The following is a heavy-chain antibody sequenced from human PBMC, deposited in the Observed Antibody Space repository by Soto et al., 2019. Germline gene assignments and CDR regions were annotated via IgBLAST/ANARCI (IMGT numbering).Heavy chain of an antibody. V-gene: IGHV4-34*01. CDR1: GGSFSGYY. CDR3: ARDKITGLFDY. J-gene: IGHJ4*02. D-gene: IGHD2-8*02. CDR2: INHSGST. Sequence: SETLSLTCAVYGGSFSGYYWTWIRQPPGTGLKKIGEINHSGSTNYNPSLKSRVTISVDTSKNQFSLKLTSVTAVDTAVYYCARDKITGLFDYWGQGTLVTVSS.